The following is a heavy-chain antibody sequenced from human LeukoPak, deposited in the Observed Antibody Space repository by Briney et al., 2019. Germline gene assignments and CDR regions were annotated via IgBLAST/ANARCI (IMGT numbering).Heavy chain of an antibody. CDR1: GFTFSSYG. V-gene: IGHV3-30*18. D-gene: IGHD3-10*01. J-gene: IGHJ3*02. CDR2: ISFDGSNK. Sequence: PGGSLRLSCEAYGFTFSSYGMHWVRQAPGKGLEWVAVISFDGSNKYYADSVKGRFTISRDNSKNTLYLQMNSLRAEDTAVYYCAKDIGSGGTHAFDIWGQGTMVTVSS. CDR3: AKDIGSGGTHAFDI.